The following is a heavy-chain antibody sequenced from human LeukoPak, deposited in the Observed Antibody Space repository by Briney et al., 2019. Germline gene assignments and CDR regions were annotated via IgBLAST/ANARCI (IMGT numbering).Heavy chain of an antibody. CDR2: ISANNGNT. J-gene: IGHJ5*02. V-gene: IGHV1-18*01. D-gene: IGHD6-13*01. CDR3: ASGYSSSRGFDP. Sequence: ASVRVSCKASGYTFTNFGISWVRQAPGQGLEWMGWISANNGNTDYAQKFQGRVTMTTDTSTSTAYMELRSLRSDDTAVYYCASGYSSSRGFDPWGQGTLVTVSS. CDR1: GYTFTNFG.